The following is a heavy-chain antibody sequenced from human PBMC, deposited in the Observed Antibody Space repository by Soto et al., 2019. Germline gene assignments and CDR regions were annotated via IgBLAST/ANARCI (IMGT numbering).Heavy chain of an antibody. CDR3: ARVVTALNRDYYYYYYMDV. J-gene: IGHJ6*03. Sequence: PSETLSLTCTVSGGSISSYYWSWIRQPPGKGLEWIGYIYYSGSTNYNPSLKSRVTISVDTSKNQFSLKLSSVTAADTAVYYCARVVTALNRDYYYYYYMDVWGKGTTVTVSS. CDR1: GGSISSYY. D-gene: IGHD3-10*01. CDR2: IYYSGST. V-gene: IGHV4-59*01.